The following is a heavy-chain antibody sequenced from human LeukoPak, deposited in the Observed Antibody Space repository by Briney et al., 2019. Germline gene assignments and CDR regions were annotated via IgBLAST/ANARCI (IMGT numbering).Heavy chain of an antibody. CDR1: GYTFTSYY. J-gene: IGHJ4*02. Sequence: PLASVKVSCKASGYTFTSYYMHWVRQAPGQGLEWMGIINPSGGRTTYAKKFQGRVTMTRDTSTNTVYTELSSLRSDDTAVYYCARDYYGGHNLYNFDFWGQGTRVIVSS. D-gene: IGHD3-10*01. CDR2: INPSGGRT. CDR3: ARDYYGGHNLYNFDF. V-gene: IGHV1-46*01.